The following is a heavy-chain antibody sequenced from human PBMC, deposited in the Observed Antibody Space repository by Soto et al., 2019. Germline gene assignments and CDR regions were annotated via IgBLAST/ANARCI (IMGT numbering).Heavy chain of an antibody. D-gene: IGHD2-15*01. Sequence: HGESLKISCKGSGYNFTSYCIGWVRQMPGKGLEWMGIIYPGDSDPRYSPSFQGQVTISADKSISTTYLQWSSLKASDTAMYYCARLVVTNYYYYYYGMDVWGQGTTVTVSS. J-gene: IGHJ6*02. CDR2: IYPGDSDP. V-gene: IGHV5-51*01. CDR3: ARLVVTNYYYYYYGMDV. CDR1: GYNFTSYC.